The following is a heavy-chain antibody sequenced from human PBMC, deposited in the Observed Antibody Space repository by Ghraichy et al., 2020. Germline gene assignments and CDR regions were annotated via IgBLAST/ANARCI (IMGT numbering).Heavy chain of an antibody. CDR1: GFTFSSYS. D-gene: IGHD3-22*01. J-gene: IGHJ2*01. CDR3: ARKAHYYDSSGPTYWYFDL. V-gene: IGHV3-21*01. Sequence: GGSLRLSCAASGFTFSSYSMNWVRQAPGKGLEWVSSISSSSSYIYYADSVKGRFTISRDNAKNSLYLQMNSLRAEDTAVYYCARKAHYYDSSGPTYWYFDLWGRGTLVTVSS. CDR2: ISSSSSYI.